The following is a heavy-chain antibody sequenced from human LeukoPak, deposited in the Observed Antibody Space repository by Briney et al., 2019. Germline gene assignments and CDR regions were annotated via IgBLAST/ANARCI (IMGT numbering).Heavy chain of an antibody. CDR2: IKLDGSEK. CDR1: GFTFSTYW. J-gene: IGHJ4*02. D-gene: IGHD6-6*01. Sequence: GGSLRLSCAVSGFTFSTYWMSWLRQAPGKGVEWVANIKLDGSEKYYVDSVKGRFTISRDNSKNSLYLQMNSLRAEDTAVYYCARDNVRLFDYWGRGTLVTVSS. V-gene: IGHV3-7*01. CDR3: ARDNVRLFDY.